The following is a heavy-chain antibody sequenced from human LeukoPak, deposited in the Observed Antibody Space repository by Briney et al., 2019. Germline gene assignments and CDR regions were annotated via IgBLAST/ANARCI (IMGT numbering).Heavy chain of an antibody. Sequence: ASVKVSCKASGYTFTSYGISWVRQAPGQGLEWMGWISAYNGNTNYAQKLQGRVTMTTDTSTSIAYMELRSLRSDDTAVYYCARGREILVVPFYYYIDVWGRGTTVTVSS. V-gene: IGHV1-18*01. D-gene: IGHD2-2*01. CDR2: ISAYNGNT. CDR3: ARGREILVVPFYYYIDV. CDR1: GYTFTSYG. J-gene: IGHJ6*03.